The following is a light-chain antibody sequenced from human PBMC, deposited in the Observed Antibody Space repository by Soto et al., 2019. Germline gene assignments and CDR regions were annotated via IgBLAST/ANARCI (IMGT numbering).Light chain of an antibody. J-gene: IGKJ4*01. CDR2: AAS. CDR1: QGISSW. V-gene: IGKV1-12*01. Sequence: DIQMTQSPSSVSASVGDRVTITCRASQGISSWVAWYQQKPGKAPNLLIYAASSLQSGVPSRFSGSGSGTKFTLTISSLQPEDFATYYCQQADNFPLTFGGGTKVEIK. CDR3: QQADNFPLT.